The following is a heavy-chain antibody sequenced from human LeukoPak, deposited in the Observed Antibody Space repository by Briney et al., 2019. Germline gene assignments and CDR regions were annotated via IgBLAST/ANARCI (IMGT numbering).Heavy chain of an antibody. Sequence: PGGSLRLSCAASGFTFSSYGMHWVRQAPGKGLEWVAIISYDASNKYYADSVKGRFTISRDNSKNTLYLQMNSLRAEDTAVYYCSTGTERVVVVVAATRFDYWGQGTLVTVSS. J-gene: IGHJ4*02. D-gene: IGHD2-15*01. CDR3: STGTERVVVVVAATRFDY. CDR1: GFTFSSYG. CDR2: ISYDASNK. V-gene: IGHV3-30*03.